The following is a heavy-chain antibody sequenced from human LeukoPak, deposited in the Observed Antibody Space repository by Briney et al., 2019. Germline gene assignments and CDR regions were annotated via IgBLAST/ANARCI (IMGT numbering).Heavy chain of an antibody. D-gene: IGHD3-22*01. J-gene: IGHJ4*02. Sequence: SETLSLTCTVSGYSISSGYYWGWIRQPPGKGLEWIGSIYHSGSTYYNPSLKSRVTISVDTSKNQFSLKLSSVTAADTAVYYCARDPVSPNHYYDSSGYYYVEDYWGQGTLVTVSS. CDR1: GYSISSGYY. CDR3: ARDPVSPNHYYDSSGYYYVEDY. CDR2: IYHSGST. V-gene: IGHV4-38-2*02.